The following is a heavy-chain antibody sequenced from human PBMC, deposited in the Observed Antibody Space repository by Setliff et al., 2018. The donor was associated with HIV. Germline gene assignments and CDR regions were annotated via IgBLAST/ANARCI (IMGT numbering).Heavy chain of an antibody. CDR1: GGSFSNYY. J-gene: IGHJ4*02. Sequence: PSETLSLTCAVSGGSFSNYYWNWIRQPPGKGLEWIGSLYHSGSTYYNPSLKSRVTISVDTSNNQVSLKLNSVTAADTAVYYCARAPITIFGVIIIPVYFDYWGQGTLVTVSS. V-gene: IGHV4-38-2*01. D-gene: IGHD3-3*01. CDR2: LYHSGST. CDR3: ARAPITIFGVIIIPVYFDY.